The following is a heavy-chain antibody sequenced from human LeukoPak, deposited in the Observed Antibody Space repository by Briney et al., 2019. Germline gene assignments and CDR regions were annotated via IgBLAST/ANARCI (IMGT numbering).Heavy chain of an antibody. CDR2: INHSGST. J-gene: IGHJ3*02. V-gene: IGHV4-34*01. CDR1: GGSFSGYY. D-gene: IGHD2-15*01. Sequence: PSETLSFTCAVNGGSFSGYYWIWIRQPPGKGLEWIGEINHSGSTNYNPSLKSRVTISVDTSKNQFSLKLSSVTAADTAVYYCARGGECGSCDGFDMWGQGIMVTVSS. CDR3: ARGGECGSCDGFDM.